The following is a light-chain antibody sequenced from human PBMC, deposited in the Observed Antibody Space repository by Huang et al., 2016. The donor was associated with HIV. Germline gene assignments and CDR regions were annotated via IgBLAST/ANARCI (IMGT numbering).Light chain of an antibody. CDR1: QSVSSGY. Sequence: EIVLTQSPGTLSLSPGERATLSCRASQSVSSGYLAWYQNRPGQANRLLIFGVSTSATGIPDRVSGSGSGTDFTLTISRLEPEDFAVYYCQQYDSSPGTFGQGTKVEIK. CDR3: QQYDSSPGT. V-gene: IGKV3-20*01. J-gene: IGKJ1*01. CDR2: GVS.